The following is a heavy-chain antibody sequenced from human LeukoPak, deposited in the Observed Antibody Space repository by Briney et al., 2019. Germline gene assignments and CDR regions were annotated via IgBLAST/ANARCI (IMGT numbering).Heavy chain of an antibody. V-gene: IGHV3-30*18. CDR3: AKDFNNTPYFDWLLNFDY. J-gene: IGHJ4*02. Sequence: PGGSLRLSCAASGFTFSSYGMHWVRQAPGKGLEWVAVISYDGSNKYYADSVKGRFTISRDNSKNTLYLQMNSLRAEDTAVYYCAKDFNNTPYFDWLLNFDYWGQGTLVTVSS. CDR1: GFTFSSYG. CDR2: ISYDGSNK. D-gene: IGHD3-9*01.